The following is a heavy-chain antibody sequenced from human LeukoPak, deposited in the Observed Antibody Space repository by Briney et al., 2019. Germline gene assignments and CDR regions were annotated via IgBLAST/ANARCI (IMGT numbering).Heavy chain of an antibody. V-gene: IGHV4-39*01. CDR1: GGSISSSSYY. CDR3: ARTAPPSLIDY. J-gene: IGHJ4*02. CDR2: IYYSGST. Sequence: SETLSLTCTVSGGSISSSSYYWGWIRQPPGKGLEWIGSIYYSGSTYYNPSLKSRVTISVDTSKNQFSLKLSSVTAADTAVYYCARTAPPSLIDYCGQGTLVTVSS.